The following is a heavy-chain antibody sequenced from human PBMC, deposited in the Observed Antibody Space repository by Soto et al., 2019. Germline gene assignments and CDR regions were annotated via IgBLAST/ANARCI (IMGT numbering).Heavy chain of an antibody. D-gene: IGHD3-22*01. J-gene: IGHJ4*02. Sequence: PGGSLRLSCAASGFTFSNAWVNWVRQAPGKGLEWVGRIKSKTDGGTTDYAAPVKGRFTISRDDSKNTLYLQMISLKFDDTGVYYCTTDLKDYYDGGGYYYEQPGYFDHWGQGTLVTVSS. V-gene: IGHV3-15*07. CDR3: TTDLKDYYDGGGYYYEQPGYFDH. CDR1: GFTFSNAW. CDR2: IKSKTDGGTT.